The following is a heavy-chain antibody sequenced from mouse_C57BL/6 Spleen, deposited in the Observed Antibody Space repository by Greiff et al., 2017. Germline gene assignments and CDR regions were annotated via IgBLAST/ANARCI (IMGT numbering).Heavy chain of an antibody. V-gene: IGHV1-72*01. Sequence: QVQLQQPGAELVKPGASVKLSCKASGYTFTSYWMHWVKQRPGRGLEGIGRIDPNSGGTKYNEKFKSKATLTVDKPSSTAYMQLSSLTSEDSAVYYCAREGYSYWYFDVWGTGTTVTVSS. CDR3: AREGYSYWYFDV. CDR1: GYTFTSYW. D-gene: IGHD2-3*01. CDR2: IDPNSGGT. J-gene: IGHJ1*03.